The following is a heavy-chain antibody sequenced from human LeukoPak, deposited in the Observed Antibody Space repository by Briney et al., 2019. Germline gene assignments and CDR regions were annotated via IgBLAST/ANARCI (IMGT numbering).Heavy chain of an antibody. J-gene: IGHJ3*02. D-gene: IGHD2-2*01. Sequence: SETLSLTCTVSGGSISSSSYYWGWIRQPPGKGLEWIGSIYYSGSTYYNPSLKSRVTISVDTSKNQFSLKLSSVTAADTAVYYCARAFRHPSSTSPGAFDIWGQGTMVTVSS. CDR3: ARAFRHPSSTSPGAFDI. V-gene: IGHV4-39*07. CDR2: IYYSGST. CDR1: GGSISSSSYY.